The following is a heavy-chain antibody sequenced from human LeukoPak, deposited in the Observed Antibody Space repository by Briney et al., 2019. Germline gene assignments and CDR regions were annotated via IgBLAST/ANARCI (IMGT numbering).Heavy chain of an antibody. CDR3: AKGVSKYDILTGCDY. CDR1: GFTFSSYA. J-gene: IGHJ4*02. Sequence: GGSLRLSCAASGFTFSSYAMSWVRQAPGKGLEWVSAISGSGGSTYYADSVKGRFTISRDNSKNTLYLQMNSLRAEDTAVYYCAKGVSKYDILTGCDYWGQGTLVTVSS. V-gene: IGHV3-23*01. D-gene: IGHD3-9*01. CDR2: ISGSGGST.